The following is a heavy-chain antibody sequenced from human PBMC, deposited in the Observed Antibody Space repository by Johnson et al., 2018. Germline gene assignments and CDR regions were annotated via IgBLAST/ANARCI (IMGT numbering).Heavy chain of an antibody. CDR2: FSWDGSSP. Sequence: LVQSGGVVVEPGGSLRLSCVGSGFTFDDHTMQWVRQAPGKGLEWVSFFSWDGSSPYYADSVTGRFTVSRDNSKNSQYLQMNSLRAEDTPLSYCAKGDYPKSDFFYNYYYMDVWGKGTSVTVS. J-gene: IGHJ6*03. V-gene: IGHV3-43*01. CDR1: GFTFDDHT. D-gene: IGHD4-11*01. CDR3: AKGDYPKSDFFYNYYYMDV.